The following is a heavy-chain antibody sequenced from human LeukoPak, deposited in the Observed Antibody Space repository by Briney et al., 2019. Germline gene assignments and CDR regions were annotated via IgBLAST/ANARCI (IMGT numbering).Heavy chain of an antibody. CDR3: ARDLEVRYFDWLLLRRENWFDP. D-gene: IGHD3-9*01. CDR2: IHTSGNT. Sequence: SETLSLTCTVSGGSISTYYWICIRQPAGKGLEWIGRIHTSGNTEYNPSLKTSDTMSVDTPKNQFSLTLRSVPDADTRVFYCARDLEVRYFDWLLLRRENWFDPWGQGTLVTVSS. V-gene: IGHV4-4*07. J-gene: IGHJ5*02. CDR1: GGSISTYY.